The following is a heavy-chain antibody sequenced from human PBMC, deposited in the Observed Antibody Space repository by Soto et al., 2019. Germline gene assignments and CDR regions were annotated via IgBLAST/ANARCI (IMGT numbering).Heavy chain of an antibody. V-gene: IGHV3-33*01. D-gene: IGHD6-13*01. CDR1: GFTFSSYG. CDR2: IWYDGSNK. Sequence: QVQLVESGGGVVQPGRSLRLSCAASGFTFSSYGMHWVRQAPGKGLEWVAVIWYDGSNKYYADYVKCRFTISRDNSKNTLYLQMNSLRAEDTAVYYCASDPSAYSPLYYFDYCGQGTLVTVSS. CDR3: ASDPSAYSPLYYFDY. J-gene: IGHJ4*02.